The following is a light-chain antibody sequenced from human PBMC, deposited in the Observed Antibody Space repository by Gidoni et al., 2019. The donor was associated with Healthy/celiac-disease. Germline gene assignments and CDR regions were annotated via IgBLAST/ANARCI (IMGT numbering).Light chain of an antibody. CDR3: QQRSNWPF. Sequence: IVFTQSPATLSLSPGERATLSCRASQSVSSYLAWYQQKPGQAPRLLIYDASNRATGIPARFSGSGSGTDFTLTISSLEPEDFAVYYCQQRSNWPFFGGGTKVEIK. J-gene: IGKJ4*01. CDR1: QSVSSY. CDR2: DAS. V-gene: IGKV3-11*01.